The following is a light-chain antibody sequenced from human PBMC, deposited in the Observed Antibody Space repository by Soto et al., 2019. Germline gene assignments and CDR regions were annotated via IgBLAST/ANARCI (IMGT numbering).Light chain of an antibody. Sequence: IQMTKSPSFLSASVGERITITCRARQGISSYLAWYQQTPGTATKLLIYAASPLQSGLTSSFSGSGFGTVYTLTIRGPQPEDFATCYCQQLNSYPRTFRRRTKVNI. J-gene: IGKJ4*02. CDR1: QGISSY. V-gene: IGKV1-9*01. CDR2: AAS. CDR3: QQLNSYPRT.